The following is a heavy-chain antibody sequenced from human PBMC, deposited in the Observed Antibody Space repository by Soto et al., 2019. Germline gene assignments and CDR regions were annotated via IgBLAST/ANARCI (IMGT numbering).Heavy chain of an antibody. CDR3: AREQIGGGNGGRCYGLFDY. D-gene: IGHD2-15*01. CDR2: IKQDGSEK. V-gene: IGHV3-7*01. CDR1: GFTFSSYA. J-gene: IGHJ4*02. Sequence: GSLRLSCAASGFTFSSYAMGWVRQAPGKGLEWVANIKQDGSEKYYVASVKGRFTISRDNAKNSLYLQMNSLRVEDTAVYYCAREQIGGGNGGRCYGLFDYWGQGTLVTVSS.